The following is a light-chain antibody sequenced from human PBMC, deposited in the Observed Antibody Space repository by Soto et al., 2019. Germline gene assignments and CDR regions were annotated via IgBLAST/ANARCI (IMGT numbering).Light chain of an antibody. Sequence: EIVMTHSPATLSVSPGERATLSCRASQSVSRSLAWYQQKPGQAPRLLLYGASTRAAGIPARFSGSGSGTEFTLTISSMQSEDFPVYYCQQYNILPSWTFGQGTKVDIK. CDR1: QSVSRS. J-gene: IGKJ1*01. CDR3: QQYNILPSWT. V-gene: IGKV3-15*01. CDR2: GAS.